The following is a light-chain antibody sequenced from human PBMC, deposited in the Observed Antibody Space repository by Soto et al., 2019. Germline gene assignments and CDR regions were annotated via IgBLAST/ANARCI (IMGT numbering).Light chain of an antibody. CDR2: DSS. CDR1: QSVSIL. V-gene: IGKV3-11*01. CDR3: QQRVDWPLT. Sequence: EIVMTQSPATLSVSPGERATLSCRASQSVSILLAWYQQKPGQAPRLLIYDSSHRATGTPDRFSGSGSGTDFTLTISRVEPEDFATYYCQQRVDWPLTFGGGTRVQI. J-gene: IGKJ4*01.